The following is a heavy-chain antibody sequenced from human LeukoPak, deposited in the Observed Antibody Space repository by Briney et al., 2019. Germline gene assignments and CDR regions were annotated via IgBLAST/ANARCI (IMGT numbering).Heavy chain of an antibody. CDR2: IIPVHPIP. CDR1: GGSFNITT. Sequence: SVKVSCKSSGGSFNITTVTWVRQAPGQAPEWMGRIIPVHPIPYYAPKFKDGVTFTADKSTNTAYMDLNSLISEDTAVYYCAAGDLDGLDVWGQGTTVTVSS. CDR3: AAGDLDGLDV. D-gene: IGHD3-10*01. V-gene: IGHV1-69*02. J-gene: IGHJ6*02.